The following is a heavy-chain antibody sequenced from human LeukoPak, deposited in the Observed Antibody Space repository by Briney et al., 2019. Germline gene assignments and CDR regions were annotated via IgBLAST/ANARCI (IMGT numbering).Heavy chain of an antibody. Sequence: GESLRLSCAASGFTFSSYWMSWVRQAPGKGLEWVANIKQDGSVEYYVVSVKGRLTISRDNAKESLYLQMNSLRAEDTAVYYCARIGYSSSSFDFWGQGTLVTVSS. J-gene: IGHJ4*02. CDR2: IKQDGSVE. V-gene: IGHV3-7*03. CDR1: GFTFSSYW. CDR3: ARIGYSSSSFDF. D-gene: IGHD6-6*01.